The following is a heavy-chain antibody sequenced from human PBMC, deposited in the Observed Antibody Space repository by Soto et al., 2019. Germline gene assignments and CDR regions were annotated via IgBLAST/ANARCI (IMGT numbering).Heavy chain of an antibody. CDR2: IRCSGGST. CDR3: AREEGITIFGVVSFLDY. D-gene: IGHD3-3*01. V-gene: IGHV3-23*01. Sequence: GGSLRLSCAASGFTFSSYAMSWVRQAPGKGLEWVSAIRCSGGSTYYADSVKGRFTISRDNSKNTLYMQMNSLRAEDTAVYYCAREEGITIFGVVSFLDYWGQGTLVTVSS. J-gene: IGHJ4*02. CDR1: GFTFSSYA.